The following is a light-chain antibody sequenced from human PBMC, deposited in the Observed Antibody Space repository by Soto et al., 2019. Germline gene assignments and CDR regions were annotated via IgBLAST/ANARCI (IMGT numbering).Light chain of an antibody. CDR3: HSYDSSLSGSV. CDR2: DVS. Sequence: QSALTQPASVSGSPGQSITISCTGTSSDVGGYNHVSWYQQHPGKVPKLMIYDVSNRPSGVSNRFSGSKSGNTASLTISGLQAEDEADYYCHSYDSSLSGSVFGGGTKLTVL. CDR1: SSDVGGYNH. V-gene: IGLV2-14*01. J-gene: IGLJ3*02.